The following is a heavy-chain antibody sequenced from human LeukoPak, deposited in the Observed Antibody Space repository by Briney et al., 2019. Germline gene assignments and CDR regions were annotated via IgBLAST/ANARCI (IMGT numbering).Heavy chain of an antibody. CDR1: GGSISSSSYY. J-gene: IGHJ4*02. V-gene: IGHV3-11*04. CDR2: ISGSGTII. D-gene: IGHD4-11*01. Sequence: LSLTCTVSGGSISSSSYYWGWIRQPPGKGLEWISYISGSGTIIYFADSVKGRFTISRDNAKNSLFLQMNSLRAEDTAVYYCARDGGLHRFDYWGQGTLVTVSS. CDR3: ARDGGLHRFDY.